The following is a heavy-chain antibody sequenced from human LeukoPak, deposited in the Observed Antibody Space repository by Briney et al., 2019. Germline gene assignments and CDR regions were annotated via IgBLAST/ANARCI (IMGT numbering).Heavy chain of an antibody. CDR2: IYYSGNT. J-gene: IGHJ4*02. CDR1: GGAISSYS. D-gene: IGHD1-26*01. V-gene: IGHV4-59*08. Sequence: PSETLSLTCTVSGGAISSYSWSWIRQPPGEGLEWIGDIYYSGNTNYNPSLKSRVTISVDTSKNQFSLKLTSVTAADTANYYCARQVYSVTLYFDDWGQGTLVTVSS. CDR3: ARQVYSVTLYFDD.